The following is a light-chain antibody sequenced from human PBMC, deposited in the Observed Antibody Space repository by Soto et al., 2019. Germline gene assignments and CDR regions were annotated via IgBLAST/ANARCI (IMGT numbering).Light chain of an antibody. CDR3: QQTYSTLALT. CDR1: QSIDTF. J-gene: IGKJ4*01. CDR2: GAS. Sequence: DIQMTQSPSSLSASIGDRVTVSCRSSQSIDTFLNWYRHKPGKAPELLIFGASRLHSGVPSRFSGGGSGTEFTLNISSLQPEDFATYYCQQTYSTLALTFGGGTKVEI. V-gene: IGKV1-39*01.